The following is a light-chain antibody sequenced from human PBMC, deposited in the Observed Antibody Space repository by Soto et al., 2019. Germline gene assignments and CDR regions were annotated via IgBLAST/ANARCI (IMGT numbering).Light chain of an antibody. CDR1: QSVSSE. CDR3: YHYNNWPPLT. Sequence: IVMTQSPASLSVSAGESATLSCKASQSVSSELAWYQQKPGQAPRLLIYGASTRATGIPARFSGSGSGTEFTLTISSLQSEDFAVYYCYHYNNWPPLTFGGGTKVEIK. CDR2: GAS. V-gene: IGKV3-15*01. J-gene: IGKJ4*01.